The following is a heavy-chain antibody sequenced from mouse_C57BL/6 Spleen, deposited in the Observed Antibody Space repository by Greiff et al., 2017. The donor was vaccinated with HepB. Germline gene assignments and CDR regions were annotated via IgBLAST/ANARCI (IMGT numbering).Heavy chain of an antibody. CDR2: IRSKSSNYAT. V-gene: IGHV10-3*01. CDR1: GFTFNTYA. D-gene: IGHD4-1*01. CDR3: VRGETSWGYAMDY. Sequence: EVKLVESGGGLVQPKGSLKLSCAASGFTFNTYAMHWVRQAPGKGLEWVARIRSKSSNYATYYADSVKDRFTISRDDSQSMLYLQMNNLKTEDTARYYCVRGETSWGYAMDYWGQGTSVTVSS. J-gene: IGHJ4*01.